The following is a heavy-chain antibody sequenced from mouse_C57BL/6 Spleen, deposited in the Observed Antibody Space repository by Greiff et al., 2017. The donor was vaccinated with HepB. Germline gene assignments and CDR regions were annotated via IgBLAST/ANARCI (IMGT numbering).Heavy chain of an antibody. V-gene: IGHV3-6*01. CDR2: ISYDGSN. CDR1: GYSITSGYY. D-gene: IGHD2-2*01. CDR3: ARVIYYGYDDYFDY. J-gene: IGHJ2*01. Sequence: DVKLQESGPGLVKPSQSLSLTCSVTGYSITSGYYWNWIRQFPGNKLEWMGYISYDGSNNYNPSLKNRISITRDTSKNQFFLKLNSVTTEDTATYYCARVIYYGYDDYFDYWGQGTTLTVSS.